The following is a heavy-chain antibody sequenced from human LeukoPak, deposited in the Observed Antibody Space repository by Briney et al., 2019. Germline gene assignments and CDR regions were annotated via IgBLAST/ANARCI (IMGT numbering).Heavy chain of an antibody. CDR1: GGSFSGYY. D-gene: IGHD3-10*01. Sequence: PSETLSLPCAVYGGSFSGYYWSWIRQPPGKGLEWIGEINHSGSTNYNPSLKSRVTISVDTSKNQFSLKLSSVTAADTAVYYCARGVQYYYGSGTTGRRFDPWGQGTLVTVSS. J-gene: IGHJ5*02. V-gene: IGHV4-34*01. CDR3: ARGVQYYYGSGTTGRRFDP. CDR2: INHSGST.